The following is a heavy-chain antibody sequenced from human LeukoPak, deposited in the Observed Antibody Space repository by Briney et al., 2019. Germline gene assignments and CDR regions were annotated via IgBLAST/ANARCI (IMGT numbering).Heavy chain of an antibody. CDR3: ARESFAARWD. D-gene: IGHD6-6*01. J-gene: IGHJ4*02. CDR2: IKQDGSQK. V-gene: IGHV3-7*01. Sequence: GGSLRLSCAASGFTFSSYAMSWVRQAPGKGLEWVANIKQDGSQKSYVDSVKGRFTISRDNANNLLYLQMNSLRAEDTAAYYCARESFAARWDWGQGTLVTVSS. CDR1: GFTFSSYA.